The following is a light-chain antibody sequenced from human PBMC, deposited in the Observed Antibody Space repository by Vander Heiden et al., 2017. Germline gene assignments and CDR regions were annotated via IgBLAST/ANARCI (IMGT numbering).Light chain of an antibody. J-gene: IGLJ3*02. V-gene: IGLV6-57*01. Sequence: FMLTQPHSVSDSPGKTVTISCARSSGSIGSNYVQWYQQRPGSSPNTVIYENNQRPSGVPDRFSGSIDSSSNSASLTISGLETEDEADYYCQSYDSTNRGVFGGGTTLT. CDR3: QSYDSTNRGV. CDR1: SGSIGSNY. CDR2: ENN.